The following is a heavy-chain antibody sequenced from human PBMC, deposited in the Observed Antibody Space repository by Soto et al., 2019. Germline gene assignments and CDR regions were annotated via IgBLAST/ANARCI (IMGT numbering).Heavy chain of an antibody. J-gene: IGHJ4*01. D-gene: IGHD3-3*01. CDR2: IYHSGST. V-gene: IGHV4-61*01. CDR3: ARAPPFVGSGTDH. Sequence: SETLSLTCTVSGASVSSGNYYWTWIRQPPGKGLEWIGFIYHSGSTYYNPSLNSRVTISLDTSKSQFSLRLSYVTTADTAVYYCARAPPFVGSGTDHWGQGTLVTVSS. CDR1: GASVSSGNYY.